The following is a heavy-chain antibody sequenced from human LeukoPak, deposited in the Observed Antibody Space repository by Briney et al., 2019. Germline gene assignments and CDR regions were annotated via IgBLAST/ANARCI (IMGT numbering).Heavy chain of an antibody. J-gene: IGHJ4*02. D-gene: IGHD2-15*01. CDR3: AKEYCSGGSCYCSR. Sequence: GGSLRLSCAASGFTFSNSAMSWVRQAPGKGLAWVSAISGSGGSTYYADSVKGRFTISRDNSKNTLYLQMNSLRAEDTAVYYCAKEYCSGGSCYCSRWGQGTLVTVSS. CDR2: ISGSGGST. CDR1: GFTFSNSA. V-gene: IGHV3-23*01.